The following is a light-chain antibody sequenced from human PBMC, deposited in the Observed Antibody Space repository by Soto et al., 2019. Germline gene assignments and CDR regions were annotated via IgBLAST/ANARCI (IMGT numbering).Light chain of an antibody. CDR2: HAS. Sequence: DIHITHSPSTLSSSIGDRVTISCRASQNIGRWLAWYQQKPGTAPNLLIYHASNLRGGVPSRFSGGGSGTEFTLTISSLQPDDIATYSCQQSNSYSWTFGQGTKV. CDR3: QQSNSYSWT. V-gene: IGKV1-5*01. J-gene: IGKJ1*01. CDR1: QNIGRW.